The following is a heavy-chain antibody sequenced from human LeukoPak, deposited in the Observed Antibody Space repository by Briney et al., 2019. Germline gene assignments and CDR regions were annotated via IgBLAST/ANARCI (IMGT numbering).Heavy chain of an antibody. CDR1: GFTFSSYA. J-gene: IGHJ4*02. CDR2: ISSNGGST. CDR3: VKAQYYYGSGSYFDY. D-gene: IGHD3-10*01. Sequence: PGGSLRLSCSASGFTFSSYAMHWVRQAPGKGLEYVSAISSNGGSTYYADSVKGRFTISRDNSKNTLNLQMSSLRAEDTAVYYCVKAQYYYGSGSYFDYWGQGTLVTVSS. V-gene: IGHV3-64D*09.